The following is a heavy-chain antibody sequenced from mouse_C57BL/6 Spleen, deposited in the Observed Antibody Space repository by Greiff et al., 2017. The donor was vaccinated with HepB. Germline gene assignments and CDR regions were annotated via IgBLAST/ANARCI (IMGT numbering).Heavy chain of an antibody. Sequence: VQLQQPGAELVKPGASVKLSCKASGYTFTSYWMHWVKQRPGQGLEWIGMIYPNSGSTNYNEKFKSKATLTVDKSSSTAYMQLSSLTSEDSAVYYCARDYGSSPRYFDVWGTGTTVTVSS. J-gene: IGHJ1*03. CDR2: IYPNSGST. D-gene: IGHD1-1*01. V-gene: IGHV1-64*01. CDR1: GYTFTSYW. CDR3: ARDYGSSPRYFDV.